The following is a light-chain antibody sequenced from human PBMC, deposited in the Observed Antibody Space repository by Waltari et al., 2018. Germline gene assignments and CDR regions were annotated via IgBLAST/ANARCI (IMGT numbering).Light chain of an antibody. CDR1: NRDIGLYAS. CDR2: DVS. Sequence: SALTQPASMSGYPGQSITISCTGTNRDIGLYASVSWYQQHPGKAPKLIISDVSKRPSGVPARFSGSVSGYTASLTISGLQAEDEADYYCSSYTATDTYVFGSGTTVIVL. J-gene: IGLJ1*01. CDR3: SSYTATDTYV. V-gene: IGLV2-14*03.